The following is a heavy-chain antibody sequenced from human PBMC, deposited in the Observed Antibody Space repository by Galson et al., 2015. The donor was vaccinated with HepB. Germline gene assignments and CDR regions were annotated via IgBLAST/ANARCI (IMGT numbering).Heavy chain of an antibody. CDR1: GFSFEDFA. V-gene: IGHV3-49*03. J-gene: IGHJ3*02. D-gene: IGHD3-22*01. CDR2: IRSEAYGGTT. Sequence: SLRLSCAASGFSFEDFALSWFRQAPGKGLEWVGLIRSEAYGGTTEYATSMQDRVIISRDESKTIAYLDMNNLKAEDTAMYYCGRDGPYYDSFGSGGDAFDMWGQGTMVTVSS. CDR3: GRDGPYYDSFGSGGDAFDM.